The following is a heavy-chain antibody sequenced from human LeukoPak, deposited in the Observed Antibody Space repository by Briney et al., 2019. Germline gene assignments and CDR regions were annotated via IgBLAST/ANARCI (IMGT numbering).Heavy chain of an antibody. CDR1: GGSISSYY. CDR2: INHSGST. CDR3: ARVRPYGDY. J-gene: IGHJ4*02. V-gene: IGHV4-34*01. D-gene: IGHD3-10*01. Sequence: SETLSLTCTVSGGSISSYYWSWIRQPPGKGLEWIGEINHSGSTNYNPSLKSRVTISVDTSKNQFSLKLSSVTAADTAVYYCARVRPYGDYWGQGTLVTVSS.